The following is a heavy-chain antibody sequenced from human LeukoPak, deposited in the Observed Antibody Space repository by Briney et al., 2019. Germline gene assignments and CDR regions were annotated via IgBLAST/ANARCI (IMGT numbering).Heavy chain of an antibody. D-gene: IGHD3-16*01. J-gene: IGHJ4*02. V-gene: IGHV4-59*01. CDR3: ARYGLAGYYFDY. Sequence: SETLSLTCTVSGGSISSYYWSRIRQPPGKGLEWIGFIYYSGSTNYNPSLKSRVTISVDTSKNQFSLELSSVTAADTAVYYCARYGLAGYYFDYWGQGTLVTVSS. CDR2: IYYSGST. CDR1: GGSISSYY.